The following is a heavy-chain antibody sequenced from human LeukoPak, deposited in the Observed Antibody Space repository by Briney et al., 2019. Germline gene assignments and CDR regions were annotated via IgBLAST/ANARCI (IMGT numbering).Heavy chain of an antibody. CDR2: ISYDGSNK. V-gene: IGHV3-30*04. CDR1: GFTFSSYA. J-gene: IGHJ5*02. D-gene: IGHD4-23*01. CDR3: ARGATVVTPENWFDP. Sequence: GGSLRLSCAASGFTFSSYAMHWVRQAPGKGLEWVAVISYDGSNKYYADSVKGRFTISRDNSKNTLYLQMNSLRAEDTAVYYCARGATVVTPENWFDPWGQGTLVTVSS.